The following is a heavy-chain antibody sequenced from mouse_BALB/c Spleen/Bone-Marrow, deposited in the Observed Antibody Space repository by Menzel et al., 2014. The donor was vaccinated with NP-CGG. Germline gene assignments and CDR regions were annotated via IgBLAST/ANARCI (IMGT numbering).Heavy chain of an antibody. CDR3: ARRGLRREAYYAMDY. J-gene: IGHJ4*01. CDR1: GFDFSRYW. V-gene: IGHV4-1*02. Sequence: DVKLVESGGGLVQPGGSLKLSCAASGFDFSRYWMSWVRQAPGKGLEWIGEINPDSSTINYTPPLKDKFIISRDNAKNTLYLQMSKVRSEDTALYYCARRGLRREAYYAMDYWGQGTSVTVSS. CDR2: INPDSSTI. D-gene: IGHD2-4*01.